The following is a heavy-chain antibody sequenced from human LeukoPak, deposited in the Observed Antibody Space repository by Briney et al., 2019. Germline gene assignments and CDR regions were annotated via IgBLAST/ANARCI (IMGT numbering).Heavy chain of an antibody. Sequence: GGSLRLSCAASGFTFSSYSMNWVRQAPGKGLEWVSSISSSSSYIYYADSVKGRFTNSRDNAKNSLYLQMNSLRAEDTAVYYCARECYCSSTSCYCPYYYYYGMDVWGQGTTVTVSS. V-gene: IGHV3-21*01. CDR2: ISSSSSYI. D-gene: IGHD2-2*01. CDR3: ARECYCSSTSCYCPYYYYYGMDV. J-gene: IGHJ6*02. CDR1: GFTFSSYS.